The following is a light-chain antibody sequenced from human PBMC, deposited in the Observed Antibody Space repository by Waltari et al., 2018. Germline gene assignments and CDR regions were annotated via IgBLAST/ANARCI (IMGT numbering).Light chain of an antibody. J-gene: IGKJ4*01. CDR2: WAS. V-gene: IGKV4-1*01. CDR1: QSLLYSSVNKNC. CDR3: QQYCSSPLT. Sequence: DIVLTHPPDSLAVSLGERATINCKSTQSLLYSSVNKNCLAWYQQKAGQPPKLLIYWASTREPGVPDQFSGSGSGTDFTLTISSLQAEDVAVYYCQQYCSSPLTFGGGTKVEIK.